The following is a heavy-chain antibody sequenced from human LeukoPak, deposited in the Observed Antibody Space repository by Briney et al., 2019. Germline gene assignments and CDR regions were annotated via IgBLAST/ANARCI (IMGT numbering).Heavy chain of an antibody. CDR3: AREGSGSYHNWFDP. CDR1: GGSIRIGDYY. Sequence: TSETLSLTCTVSGGSIRIGDYYCSWIRQPPGKGLEWIVYIYYSGSTYYNPSLKSRVTITDDTSKNQFSLKLSSVTAADTAVYYCAREGSGSYHNWFDPWGQGTLVTVSS. J-gene: IGHJ5*02. D-gene: IGHD1-26*01. V-gene: IGHV4-30-4*08. CDR2: IYYSGST.